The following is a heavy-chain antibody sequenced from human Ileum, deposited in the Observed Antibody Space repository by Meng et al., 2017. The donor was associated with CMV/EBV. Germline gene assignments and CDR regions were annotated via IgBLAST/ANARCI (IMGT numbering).Heavy chain of an antibody. CDR2: IKQDGSEK. Sequence: GESLKISCAASGFTFSGYWMSWVRQAPGKGLEWVANIKQDGSEKYYVDSVKGRFTISRDNAKNSLYLQMNSLRGEDTAVYYCVREVVPAANFYYHYGMDVWGQGTTVTVSS. J-gene: IGHJ6*02. CDR3: VREVVPAANFYYHYGMDV. V-gene: IGHV3-7*01. D-gene: IGHD2-2*01. CDR1: GFTFSGYW.